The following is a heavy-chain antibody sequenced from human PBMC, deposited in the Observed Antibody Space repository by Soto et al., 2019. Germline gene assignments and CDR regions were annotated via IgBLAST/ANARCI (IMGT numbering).Heavy chain of an antibody. J-gene: IGHJ5*02. D-gene: IGHD6-19*01. Sequence: SETLSLTCAVSGGSIRNNYVYCGWIRQAPGKGLEWIGSIYYGVSTYYNPSLKSRVTISVDTSKNQFYLKLTSVTAPDTAVYYCARPQTGHSRGSQLDPWGQGSQVTVSS. CDR2: IYYGVST. CDR3: ARPQTGHSRGSQLDP. CDR1: GGSIRNNYVY. V-gene: IGHV4-39*01.